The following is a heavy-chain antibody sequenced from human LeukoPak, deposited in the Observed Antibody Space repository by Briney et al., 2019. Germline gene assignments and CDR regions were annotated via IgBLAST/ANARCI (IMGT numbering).Heavy chain of an antibody. J-gene: IGHJ4*02. D-gene: IGHD3-10*01. V-gene: IGHV1-69*05. CDR2: IIPIFGTA. Sequence: ASVKVSCKASGGTFSSYAISWLRQAPGQGLEWMGRIIPIFGTANYAQKFQGRVTITTDESTSTAYMELSSLRSEDTAVYFCARSYYYGSGSYPDYWGQGTLVTVSS. CDR1: GGTFSSYA. CDR3: ARSYYYGSGSYPDY.